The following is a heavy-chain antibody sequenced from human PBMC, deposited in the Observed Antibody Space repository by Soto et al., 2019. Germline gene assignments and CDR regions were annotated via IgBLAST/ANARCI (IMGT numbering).Heavy chain of an antibody. CDR2: IIPILGIA. J-gene: IGHJ5*01. V-gene: IGHV1-69*02. CDR3: ATSGTAIVVVPAAMPDWFDS. D-gene: IGHD2-2*01. Sequence: SVKVSCKASGGTFSSYTISWVRQAPGQGLEWMGRIIPILGIANYAQKFQGRVTITADKSTSTAYMELSSLRSEDTAVYYCATSGTAIVVVPAAMPDWFDSWGQGTLVTVSS. CDR1: GGTFSSYT.